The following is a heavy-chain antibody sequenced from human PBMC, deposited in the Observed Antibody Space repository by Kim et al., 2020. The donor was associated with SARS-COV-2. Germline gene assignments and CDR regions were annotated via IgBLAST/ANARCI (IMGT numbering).Heavy chain of an antibody. D-gene: IGHD3-22*01. CDR2: ISGRGVNT. CDR3: AKDMSGKDKASNGWVGD. V-gene: IGHV3-43*02. J-gene: IGHJ4*02. CDR1: GFTFDDYT. Sequence: GGSLRLSCAASGFTFDDYTMRWVRQAPGKGLEWVSPISGRGVNTYYADSVKGRFTISRDNSKNALYLQMNSLRTEDTAVYYCAKDMSGKDKASNGWVGDWGQGALVTVAS.